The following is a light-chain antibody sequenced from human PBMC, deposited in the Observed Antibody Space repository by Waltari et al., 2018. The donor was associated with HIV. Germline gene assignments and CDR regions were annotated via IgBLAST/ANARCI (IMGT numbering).Light chain of an antibody. CDR2: DAS. Sequence: DIQMTQSPSSLSASVGDRVTITCQASQDISNYLNWYQQKPGKAPKLLIYDASNFETGVPSRFSGGGSGTDFTFTISSLQPEDIATYYCQQYDNLPYTFGQGTKLEIK. V-gene: IGKV1-33*01. J-gene: IGKJ2*01. CDR3: QQYDNLPYT. CDR1: QDISNY.